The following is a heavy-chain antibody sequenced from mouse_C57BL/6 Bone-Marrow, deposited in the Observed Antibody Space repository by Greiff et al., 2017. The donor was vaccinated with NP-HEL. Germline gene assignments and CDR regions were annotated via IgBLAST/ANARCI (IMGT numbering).Heavy chain of an antibody. D-gene: IGHD1-1*01. Sequence: EVKVVESGGDLVKPGGSLKLSCAASGFTFSSYGMSWVRQTPDKRLAWVATISSGGSSTYYPDSVKGRFTISRDNAKNTLYLQMSSLKSEDTAMYYCARRGYGSSPYWYFDVWGTGTTVTVSS. CDR1: GFTFSSYG. J-gene: IGHJ1*03. CDR2: ISSGGSST. V-gene: IGHV5-6*01. CDR3: ARRGYGSSPYWYFDV.